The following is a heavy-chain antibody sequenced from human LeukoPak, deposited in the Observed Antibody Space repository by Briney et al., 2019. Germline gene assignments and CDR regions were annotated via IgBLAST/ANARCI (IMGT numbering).Heavy chain of an antibody. CDR2: ISDSGRST. J-gene: IGHJ4*02. D-gene: IGHD5-18*01. CDR1: GFTFTDYA. V-gene: IGHV3-23*01. CDR3: ARHDSFIPY. Sequence: PGGSLRLSCAASGFTFTDYAMSWVRQAPGKGLEWVSGISDSGRSTYYTDSVKGRYSISRDNSRNTVHLQMDNLRAEDTAVYFCARHDSFIPYWGQGTLVTVSS.